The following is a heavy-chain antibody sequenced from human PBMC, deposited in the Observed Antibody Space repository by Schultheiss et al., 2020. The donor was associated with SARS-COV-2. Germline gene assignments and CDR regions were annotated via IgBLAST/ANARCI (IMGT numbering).Heavy chain of an antibody. CDR3: VRDRGYSRTVHDYYEGMDV. CDR2: INPNSGGT. V-gene: IGHV1-18*04. D-gene: IGHD6-13*01. J-gene: IGHJ6*02. Sequence: ASVKVSCKASGYTFTNYGITWVRQAPGQGLEWMGWINPNSGGTNYAQKFRGRVTLTRDTPTSTAYMEMRSLISDDTAVYYCVRDRGYSRTVHDYYEGMDVWGQGTTVTVSS. CDR1: GYTFTNYG.